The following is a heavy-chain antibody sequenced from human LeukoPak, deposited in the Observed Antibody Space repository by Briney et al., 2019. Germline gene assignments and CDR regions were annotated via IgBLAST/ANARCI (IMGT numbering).Heavy chain of an antibody. D-gene: IGHD2-15*01. CDR2: ISGSGDST. CDR1: GFIFSSYA. J-gene: IGHJ5*02. V-gene: IGHV3-23*01. CDR3: AKDQGSLHTLNWFDP. Sequence: GGSLRLSCAASGFIFSSYAMKWVCQAPGKGLEWVSNISGSGDSTYSADSVKGRFTISRDNSKNTLYLQMNSLRAEDPAVYYCAKDQGSLHTLNWFDPWGQGTLVTVSS.